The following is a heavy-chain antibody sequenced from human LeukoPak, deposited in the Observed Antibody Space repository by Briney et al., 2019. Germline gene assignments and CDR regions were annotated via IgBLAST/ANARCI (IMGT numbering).Heavy chain of an antibody. V-gene: IGHV1-46*03. D-gene: IGHD2-2*01. Sequence: ASVKVSCKASGYTFTSYYMHWVRQAPGQGLEWMGIINPSSGRTSYAQKFQGRVTMTRDTSTSTVYMELSSLRSEDTAVYYCARAERRCSSTSCYLFDYWGQGTLVTVSS. J-gene: IGHJ4*02. CDR2: INPSSGRT. CDR1: GYTFTSYY. CDR3: ARAERRCSSTSCYLFDY.